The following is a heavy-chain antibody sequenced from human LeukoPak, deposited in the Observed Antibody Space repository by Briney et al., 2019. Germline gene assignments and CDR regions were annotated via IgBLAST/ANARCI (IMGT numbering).Heavy chain of an antibody. CDR2: LYYSGST. Sequence: PSETLSLTCTVSGGSITSSSYYWGWIRQPPGKGLEWIGNLYYSGSTYYNPSLKSRVTISVDTSKNQFSLKLSSVTAADTAVYYCARDLLGTTGTDHWFDPWGQGTLVTVSS. J-gene: IGHJ5*02. D-gene: IGHD1-1*01. CDR3: ARDLLGTTGTDHWFDP. V-gene: IGHV4-39*07. CDR1: GGSITSSSYY.